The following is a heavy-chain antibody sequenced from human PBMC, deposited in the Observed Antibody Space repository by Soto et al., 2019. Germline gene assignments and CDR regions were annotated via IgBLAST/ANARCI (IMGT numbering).Heavy chain of an antibody. V-gene: IGHV1-46*01. CDR2: INPSGDST. CDR3: AREGRYQLLLDYYYGMDV. J-gene: IGHJ6*02. D-gene: IGHD2-2*01. CDR1: GYTFTSYY. Sequence: ASVKVSCKASGYTFTSYYMHWVRQAPGQGLEWMGIINPSGDSTSYAQKFQCRVTMTRDTSTSTVYMELSSLRSEDTAVYYCAREGRYQLLLDYYYGMDVWGQGTTLTLSS.